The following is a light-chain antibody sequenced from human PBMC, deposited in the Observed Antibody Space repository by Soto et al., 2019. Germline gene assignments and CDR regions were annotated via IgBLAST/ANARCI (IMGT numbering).Light chain of an antibody. J-gene: IGKJ3*01. V-gene: IGKV3-20*01. Sequence: EIVLTQSPGTLSLSPGERATLSCRARPSVDTKYLAWYQQNPGQAPRLLISGVSSRATGIPDRFSGSGSGTDFILTNSRVEPEVFALYYGQKFGTSSLVTVGPGTKVDIK. CDR1: PSVDTKY. CDR2: GVS. CDR3: QKFGTSSLVT.